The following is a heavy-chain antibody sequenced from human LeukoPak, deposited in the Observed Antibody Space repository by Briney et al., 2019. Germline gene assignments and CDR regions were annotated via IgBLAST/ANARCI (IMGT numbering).Heavy chain of an antibody. CDR1: GFTFSDFA. CDR3: AREYSSGWYENYFDY. V-gene: IGHV3-64*01. J-gene: IGHJ4*02. Sequence: GGSLRLSCAASGFTFSDFAMHWVRQAPGKGLQYVAGISRQGGSTYYSSSVKGRFIVSRDNSKNSLYLQMNSLRAEDTAVYYCAREYSSGWYENYFDYWGQGTLVTVSS. D-gene: IGHD6-19*01. CDR2: ISRQGGST.